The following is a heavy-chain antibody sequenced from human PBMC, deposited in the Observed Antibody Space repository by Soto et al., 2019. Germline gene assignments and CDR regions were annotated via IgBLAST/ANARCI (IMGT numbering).Heavy chain of an antibody. CDR3: GREGGEGEHNWFDP. CDR1: GYTFTGYY. V-gene: IGHV1-2*04. D-gene: IGHD3-16*01. J-gene: IGHJ5*02. Sequence: ASVKVSCKASGYTFTGYYMHWVRQAPGQGLEWMGWINPNSGGTNYAQKFQGWVTMTRDTSISTAYMELSRLRSDDTAVSSCGREGGEGEHNWFDPWGQGTLVTVS. CDR2: INPNSGGT.